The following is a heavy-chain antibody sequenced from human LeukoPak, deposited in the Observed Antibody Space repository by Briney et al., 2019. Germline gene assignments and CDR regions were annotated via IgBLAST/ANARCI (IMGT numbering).Heavy chain of an antibody. CDR3: ARHSGDSWRAHYYYYYMDV. V-gene: IGHV4-61*02. J-gene: IGHJ6*03. CDR1: GGSISSGSYY. D-gene: IGHD3-3*01. CDR2: IYTSGST. Sequence: PSETLSLTCTVSGGSISSGSYYWSWIRQPAGKGLEWIGRIYTSGSTNYNPSLKSRVTISVDTSKNQFSLKLSSVTAADTAVYYCARHSGDSWRAHYYYYYMDVWGKGTTVTVSS.